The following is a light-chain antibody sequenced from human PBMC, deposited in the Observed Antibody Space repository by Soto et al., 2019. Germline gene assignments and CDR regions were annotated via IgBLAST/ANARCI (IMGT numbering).Light chain of an antibody. Sequence: DIHMTHSPSTLSGSVGYIFTMTCLASQSIASFLNWLQLKPGKAPKLLISDTSTLQSGVPSRFSGGGSGTEFTLTIRSLQPEDSALYFCLQDYSPLLAFGAGTKVDIK. V-gene: IGKV1-39*01. CDR1: QSIASF. CDR2: DTS. J-gene: IGKJ4*01. CDR3: LQDYSPLLA.